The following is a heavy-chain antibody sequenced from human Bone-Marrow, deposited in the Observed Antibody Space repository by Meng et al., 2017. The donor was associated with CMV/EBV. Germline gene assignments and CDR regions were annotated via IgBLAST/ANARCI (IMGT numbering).Heavy chain of an antibody. CDR1: GGSISSSSYY. V-gene: IGHV4-39*07. CDR2: IYYSGST. D-gene: IGHD2-2*01. CDR3: ARFIVVVPAAKYYFDY. Sequence: SETLSLTCTVSGGSISSSSYYWGWIRQPPGKGLEWIGSIYYSGSTYYNPSLKSRVTISVDTSRNQFSLKLSSVTAADTAVYYCARFIVVVPAAKYYFDYWGQGTLVTFSS. J-gene: IGHJ4*02.